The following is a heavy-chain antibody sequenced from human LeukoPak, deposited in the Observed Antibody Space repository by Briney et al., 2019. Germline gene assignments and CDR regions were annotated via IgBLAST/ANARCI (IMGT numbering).Heavy chain of an antibody. Sequence: GGSLRLSCAASGFTFSSYAMSWVRQAPGKGLEWVSAISGSGGSTYYADSVKGRFTISRDNSKNTLYLQVNSLRAEDTAVYYCAKGAFGDIYHQRYYFDYWGQGTLVAVSS. J-gene: IGHJ4*02. D-gene: IGHD3-9*01. CDR1: GFTFSSYA. CDR3: AKGAFGDIYHQRYYFDY. CDR2: ISGSGGST. V-gene: IGHV3-23*01.